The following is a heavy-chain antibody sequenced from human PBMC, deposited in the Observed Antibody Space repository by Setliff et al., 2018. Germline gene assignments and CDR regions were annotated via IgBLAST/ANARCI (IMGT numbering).Heavy chain of an antibody. J-gene: IGHJ3*01. Sequence: ASVEVSCKASGYTFTSYGFSWVRQAPGQGLEWMGWISAYNGNTNYGQKYQGRVTMTTDTSTNTVYMELRSLRSDDTAVYFCVREYSGGGLMWGQGTMVTVSS. D-gene: IGHD6-19*01. CDR1: GYTFTSYG. CDR2: ISAYNGNT. CDR3: VREYSGGGLM. V-gene: IGHV1-18*01.